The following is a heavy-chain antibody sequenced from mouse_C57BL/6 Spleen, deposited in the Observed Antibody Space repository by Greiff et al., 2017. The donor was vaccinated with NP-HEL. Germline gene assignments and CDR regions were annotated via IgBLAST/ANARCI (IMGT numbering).Heavy chain of an antibody. CDR3: ARIRLITTVVARYFDY. CDR2: IWWDDDK. V-gene: IGHV8-8*01. D-gene: IGHD1-1*01. CDR1: GFSLSTFGMG. Sequence: VTLKECGPGILQPSQTLSLTCSFSGFSLSTFGMGVGWIRQPSGQGLEWLAHIWWDDDKYYNAALKSRLTISKDTPKNQVFLKIANVDTADTATYYCARIRLITTVVARYFDYWGQGTTLTVSS. J-gene: IGHJ2*01.